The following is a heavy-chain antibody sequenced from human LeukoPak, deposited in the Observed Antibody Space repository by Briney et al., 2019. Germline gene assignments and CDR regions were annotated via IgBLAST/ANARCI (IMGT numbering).Heavy chain of an antibody. D-gene: IGHD5-12*01. Sequence: SVKVSCKASGGTFSSYAISWVRQAPGQGLEWMGRIIPILGIANYAQKFQGRVTITADKSTSTAYMELSSLRSEGTAVYYCARAYGGYIHWYFDLWGRGTLVTVSS. CDR3: ARAYGGYIHWYFDL. J-gene: IGHJ2*01. CDR1: GGTFSSYA. CDR2: IIPILGIA. V-gene: IGHV1-69*04.